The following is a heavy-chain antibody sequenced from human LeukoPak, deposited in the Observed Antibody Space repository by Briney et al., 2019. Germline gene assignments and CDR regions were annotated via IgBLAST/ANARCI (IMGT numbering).Heavy chain of an antibody. J-gene: IGHJ4*02. V-gene: IGHV4-34*01. D-gene: IGHD6-6*01. CDR3: ARGSARWKLDY. CDR1: GGSFSGYY. CDR2: INHSGST. Sequence: PSETLSLTCAVCGGSFSGYYWSWIRQPPGKGLEWIGEINHSGSTNYNPSLKSRVTISVDTSNNQFSLKLSSVTAADTAVYYCARGSARWKLDYWGQGTLVTVSS.